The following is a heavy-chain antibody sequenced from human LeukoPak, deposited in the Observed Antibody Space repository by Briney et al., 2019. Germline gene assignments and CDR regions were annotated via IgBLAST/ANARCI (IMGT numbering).Heavy chain of an antibody. CDR3: ASTERCSTTCPLDY. CDR2: INHSGST. D-gene: IGHD2-2*01. Sequence: SETLSLTCAVYGGSFRGYYWSWIRQPPGKGLEWIGEINHSGSTNYNPSLKSRATISLDTSMKKFSLKLNSVTAADTAVYYCASTERCSTTCPLDYWGQGTLVTVSS. CDR1: GGSFRGYY. V-gene: IGHV4-34*01. J-gene: IGHJ4*02.